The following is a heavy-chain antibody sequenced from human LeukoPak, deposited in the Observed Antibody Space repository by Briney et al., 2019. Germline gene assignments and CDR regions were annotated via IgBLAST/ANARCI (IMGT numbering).Heavy chain of an antibody. Sequence: SETLSLTFTVSGGSISSGGYYWSWIRQHPWKSLEWIGYIYYSGSTYYNPSLGSRVTISLDMSKNQFSLKLTSVTAADTAVYYCARERIAAAGRNWFDPWGQGTPVTVSS. CDR1: GGSISSGGYY. J-gene: IGHJ5*02. D-gene: IGHD6-13*01. V-gene: IGHV4-31*03. CDR3: ARERIAAAGRNWFDP. CDR2: IYYSGST.